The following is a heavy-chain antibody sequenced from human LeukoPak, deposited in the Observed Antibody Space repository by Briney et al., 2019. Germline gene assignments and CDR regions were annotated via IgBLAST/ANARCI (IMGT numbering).Heavy chain of an antibody. CDR2: IKQDGSET. CDR3: ARAHLYNSGWYYY. D-gene: IGHD6-19*01. V-gene: IGHV3-7*01. CDR1: GFTFSSYW. J-gene: IGHJ4*02. Sequence: PGGSLRLSCAASGFTFSSYWMSWVRQAPGKGLEWVANIKQDGSETYYADSVKGRFTISRDNAKSSLYLQMNSLRAEDTAVYYCARAHLYNSGWYYYWGQGTLVTVSS.